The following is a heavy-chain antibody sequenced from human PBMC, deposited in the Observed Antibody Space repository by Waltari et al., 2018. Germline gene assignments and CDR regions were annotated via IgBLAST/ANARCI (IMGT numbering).Heavy chain of an antibody. D-gene: IGHD5-18*01. CDR3: ARGDKLRSKDTACPDY. CDR2: IYYSGST. V-gene: IGHV4-31*03. Sequence: QVQLQESGPGLVKPSQTLSLTCPFSGGSISRGGYYWSWIRQHPGKGLEWIGYIYYSGSTYYNPSLKSRVTISVDTSKNQFSLKLSSVTAADTAVYYCARGDKLRSKDTACPDYWGQGTLVTVSS. J-gene: IGHJ4*02. CDR1: GGSISRGGYY.